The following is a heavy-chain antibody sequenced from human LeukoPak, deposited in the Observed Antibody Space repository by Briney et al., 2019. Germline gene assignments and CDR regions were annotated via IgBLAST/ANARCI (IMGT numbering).Heavy chain of an antibody. CDR3: ARNDVAAAGDY. V-gene: IGHV3-7*01. CDR2: IKPDGSEK. D-gene: IGHD6-13*01. CDR1: GFTFRNYW. J-gene: IGHJ4*02. Sequence: GGSLRLSCEVSGFTFRNYWMTWVRQAPGRGLEWVANIKPDGSEKNYVDSVKGRFTISRDDAKNSLFLQMNSLRAEDTAVYFCARNDVAAAGDYWDQGTLVTVSS.